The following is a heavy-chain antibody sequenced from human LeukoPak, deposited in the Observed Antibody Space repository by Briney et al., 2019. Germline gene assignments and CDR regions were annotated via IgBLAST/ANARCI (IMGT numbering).Heavy chain of an antibody. J-gene: IGHJ3*02. CDR1: GGTFSSYA. CDR2: IIPIFGTA. Sequence: SVKVSCKASGGTFSSYAISWVRQAPGQGLEWMGRIIPIFGTANYAQKFQGRVTITTDESTSTAYMELSSLRSEDTAVYYCARTQLYDFWSGYYGDAFDIWGQGTMVTVSS. V-gene: IGHV1-69*05. D-gene: IGHD3-3*01. CDR3: ARTQLYDFWSGYYGDAFDI.